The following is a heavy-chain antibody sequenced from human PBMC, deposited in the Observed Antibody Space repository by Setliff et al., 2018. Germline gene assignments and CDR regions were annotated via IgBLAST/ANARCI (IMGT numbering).Heavy chain of an antibody. Sequence: ESLKISCQGSGYNFNTAWIGWVRQKPGKGLEWMGVIYPDDSDSRYSPSFEGHVTLSVDKSIGTASLQWASLKISDSAIYYCARRDFGSDYPLRIWGQGTLVTISS. CDR2: IYPDDSDS. CDR3: ARRDFGSDYPLRI. V-gene: IGHV5-51*01. J-gene: IGHJ4*02. CDR1: GYNFNTAW. D-gene: IGHD4-17*01.